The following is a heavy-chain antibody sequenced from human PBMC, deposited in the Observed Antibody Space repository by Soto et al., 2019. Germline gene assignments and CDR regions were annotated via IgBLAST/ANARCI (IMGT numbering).Heavy chain of an antibody. CDR2: IIPIFGTA. D-gene: IGHD4-4*01. Sequence: SVKVSCKASGGTFSSYAISWVRQAPGQGLEWMGGIIPIFGTANYAQKFQGRVTITADKSTSTAYMELSSLRSEDTAVYYCARDSYSNFQFDPWGQGTLVTVS. CDR1: GGTFSSYA. CDR3: ARDSYSNFQFDP. J-gene: IGHJ5*02. V-gene: IGHV1-69*06.